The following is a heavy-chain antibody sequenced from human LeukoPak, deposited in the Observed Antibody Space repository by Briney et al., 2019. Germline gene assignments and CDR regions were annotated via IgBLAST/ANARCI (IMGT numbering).Heavy chain of an antibody. CDR1: GFTFSSYG. Sequence: GGSLRLSCAASGFTFSSYGMHWVRQAPGKGLEWVAFIRYDGSNKYYADSVKGRFTISRDNSKNTLYLQMNSLRAEDTAVYYCAKTGGGQYCSGGSCIYYYYMDVWGKGTTVTISS. V-gene: IGHV3-30*02. CDR2: IRYDGSNK. J-gene: IGHJ6*03. D-gene: IGHD2-15*01. CDR3: AKTGGGQYCSGGSCIYYYYMDV.